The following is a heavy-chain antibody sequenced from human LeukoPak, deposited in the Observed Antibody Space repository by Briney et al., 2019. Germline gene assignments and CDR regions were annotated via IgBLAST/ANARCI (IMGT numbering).Heavy chain of an antibody. D-gene: IGHD3-10*01. CDR3: ARGVRIEGSGSYEGPFFDY. Sequence: VASVNVSCTASGYTFTSYYMHCVRQAPGHGLEWMGIINPSGGSASCGQKFQGRVTMIRDASTSTVYMELSSLRSEATAVYYCARGVRIEGSGSYEGPFFDYWGQGTLVTVSS. CDR2: INPSGGSA. J-gene: IGHJ4*02. CDR1: GYTFTSYY. V-gene: IGHV1-46*01.